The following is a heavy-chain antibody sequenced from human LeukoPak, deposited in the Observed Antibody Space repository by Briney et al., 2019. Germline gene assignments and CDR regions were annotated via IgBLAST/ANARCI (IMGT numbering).Heavy chain of an antibody. Sequence: SETLSLTCTVSAGSVSSSNWNWIRQPAGKGLEWIGHIHTSGRTNYNPSLKSRITMSVNTSKNQFSLDLSAVTAADTAVYYCARVRRFFRVAEDYYMDVWGKGTTVTVSS. CDR1: AGSVSSSN. V-gene: IGHV4-4*07. J-gene: IGHJ6*03. CDR2: IHTSGRT. D-gene: IGHD3-16*01. CDR3: ARVRRFFRVAEDYYMDV.